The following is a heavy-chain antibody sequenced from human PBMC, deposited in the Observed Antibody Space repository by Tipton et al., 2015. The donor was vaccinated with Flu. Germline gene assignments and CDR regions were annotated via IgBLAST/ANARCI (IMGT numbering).Heavy chain of an antibody. CDR2: MFYSGST. CDR1: GGSIRNTY. D-gene: IGHD3-3*01. Sequence: TLSLTCSVSGGSIRNTYWSWIRRPPGKGLEWIGYMFYSGSTNYNPSLRSRVTMSVDTSKNQFSLKLSSVTAADTAVYYCAREVTIFGVDRTYWYFDLWGRGTLVTVSS. V-gene: IGHV4-59*01. CDR3: AREVTIFGVDRTYWYFDL. J-gene: IGHJ2*01.